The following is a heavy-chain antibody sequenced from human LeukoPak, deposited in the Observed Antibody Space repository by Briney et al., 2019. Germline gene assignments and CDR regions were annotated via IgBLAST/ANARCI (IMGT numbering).Heavy chain of an antibody. CDR3: ARDRGFWSGYYHWFDP. CDR2: INPSGGST. D-gene: IGHD3-3*01. CDR1: GYTFTSYY. J-gene: IGHJ5*02. Sequence: ASVKVSCKASGYTFTSYYMHWVRQAPGQGLEWMGIINPSGGSTSYAQKFQGRVTMTRDTSTSTVYMELSSLRSEDTAVYYCARDRGFWSGYYHWFDPWGQGTLVTVSS. V-gene: IGHV1-46*01.